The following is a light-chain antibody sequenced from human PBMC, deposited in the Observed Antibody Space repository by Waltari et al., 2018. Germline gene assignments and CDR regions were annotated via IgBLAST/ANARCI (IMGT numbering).Light chain of an antibody. J-gene: IGLJ3*02. CDR1: TNDLGRYNY. CDR2: DVT. Sequence: SALTQPRSVSASPGQSVTISCTGTTNDLGRYNYVSWYQQHPGKAPKLIILDVTKRPSGVPDRLSGSKSGNTASLTISGLRAEDEAEYYCCSYAGSYTWVFGGGTKVTLL. CDR3: CSYAGSYTWV. V-gene: IGLV2-11*01.